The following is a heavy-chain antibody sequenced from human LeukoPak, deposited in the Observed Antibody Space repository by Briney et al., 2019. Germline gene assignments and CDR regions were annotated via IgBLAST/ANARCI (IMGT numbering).Heavy chain of an antibody. Sequence: SETLTLTCTVSGVSITNFYGGWIRQSPGKGLELIGYIYYSGTNNYSPSFKSRVSISVDTSNKQFSLKLSSVRAADAAVYYCARSPGGGFDIWGQGTMVTVS. D-gene: IGHD2-15*01. CDR3: ARSPGGGFDI. V-gene: IGHV4-59*01. CDR2: IYYSGTN. J-gene: IGHJ3*02. CDR1: GVSITNFY.